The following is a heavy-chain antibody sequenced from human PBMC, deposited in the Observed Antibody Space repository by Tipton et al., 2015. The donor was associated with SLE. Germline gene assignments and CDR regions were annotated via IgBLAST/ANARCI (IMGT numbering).Heavy chain of an antibody. CDR3: ARRCQYQLLR. CDR2: INHSGST. CDR1: GGSFSGYY. V-gene: IGHV4-34*01. Sequence: LRFSCAVYGGSFSGYYWSWIRQPPGKGLEWIGEINHSGSTNYNPSLKSRVTISVDTSKNQFSLKLSSVTAADTAVYYCARRCQYQLLRWGQGTLVTVSS. D-gene: IGHD2-2*01. J-gene: IGHJ4*02.